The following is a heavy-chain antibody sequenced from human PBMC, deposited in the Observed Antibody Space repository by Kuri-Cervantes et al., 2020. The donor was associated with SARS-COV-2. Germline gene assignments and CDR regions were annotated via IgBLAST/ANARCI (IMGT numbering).Heavy chain of an antibody. CDR3: ARHDDSSGYYAGYYFDY. D-gene: IGHD3-22*01. J-gene: IGHJ4*02. CDR2: IYYSGST. Sequence: SETLSLTCTVSGGSISSYYWSWIRQPPGKGLEWIGYIYYSGSTNYNPSLKSRVTISVDTSENQFSLKPSSVTAADTAVYYCARHDDSSGYYAGYYFDYWGQGTLVTVSS. CDR1: GGSISSYY. V-gene: IGHV4-59*08.